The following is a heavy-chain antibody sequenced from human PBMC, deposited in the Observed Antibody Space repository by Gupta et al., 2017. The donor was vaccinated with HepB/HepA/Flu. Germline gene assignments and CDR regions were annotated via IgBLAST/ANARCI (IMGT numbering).Heavy chain of an antibody. CDR1: GLHLSHYA. CDR3: VRDSSYVWRCYYRGGYVDY. CDR2: ISYDGSTK. V-gene: IGHV3-30-3*01. D-gene: IGHD3-3*01. J-gene: IGHJ4*02. Sequence: QVQLVESGGGVVQPGRSLRHYCAASGLHLSHYALHRIRQGTGKGLEGMAFISYDGSTKYYADSVKGRFTISRHKSKNTLYLQMNSLRAGYTAVDYCVRDSSYVWRCYYRGGYVDYWDQGTLVTVAS.